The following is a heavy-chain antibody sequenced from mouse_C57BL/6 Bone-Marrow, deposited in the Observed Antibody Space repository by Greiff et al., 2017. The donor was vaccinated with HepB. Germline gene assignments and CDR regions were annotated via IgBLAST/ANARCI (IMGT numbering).Heavy chain of an antibody. CDR2: IYPRSGNT. J-gene: IGHJ1*03. V-gene: IGHV1-81*01. Sequence: QVQLQQSGAELARPGASVKLSCKASGYTFTSYGISWVKQRTGQGLEWIGEIYPRSGNTYYNEKFKGKATLTADKSSSTAYMELRSLTSEDSAVYFCARSGGWLPPYFDVWGTGTPVTVSS. D-gene: IGHD2-3*01. CDR3: ARSGGWLPPYFDV. CDR1: GYTFTSYG.